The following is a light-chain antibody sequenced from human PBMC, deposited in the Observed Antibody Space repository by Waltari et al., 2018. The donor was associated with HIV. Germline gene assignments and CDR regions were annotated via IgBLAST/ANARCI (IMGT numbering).Light chain of an antibody. J-gene: IGLJ2*01. CDR2: INK. Sequence: QSVLTQPPSASGTPGQRVTISCSGSSSNVGNNYVYWYQQLPGMTPKLLISINKQRPSGVPDRFSASKSGTSASLAISGLRSEDEADYYCAALDDSLIDQVVFGGGTKLTVL. CDR3: AALDDSLIDQVV. CDR1: SSNVGNNY. V-gene: IGLV1-47*01.